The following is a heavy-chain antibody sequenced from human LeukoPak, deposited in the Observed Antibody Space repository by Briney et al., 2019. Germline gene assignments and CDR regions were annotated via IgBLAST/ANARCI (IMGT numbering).Heavy chain of an antibody. CDR2: IYRGGNT. Sequence: ETLSLTCTVSGDSISGSTFAWAWIRQAPGKGLEWVSIIYRGGNTYYADSVKGRFTISRDNSKNTLYFQMNSLRAEDTAVYYCARQYCSSTSCNGAFDIWGQGTMVTVSS. CDR1: GDSISGST. J-gene: IGHJ3*02. CDR3: ARQYCSSTSCNGAFDI. V-gene: IGHV3-53*01. D-gene: IGHD2-2*01.